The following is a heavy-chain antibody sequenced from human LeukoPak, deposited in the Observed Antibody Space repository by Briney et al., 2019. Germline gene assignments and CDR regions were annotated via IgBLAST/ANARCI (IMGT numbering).Heavy chain of an antibody. CDR1: GGSLSNTSYY. Sequence: SETLSLTCTVSGGSLSNTSYYWGWIRQPPGKGLEWIGSIYYSGSTYYTPSLKSRVTISVDTSKNQFSLKLSSVTAADTAVYYCARRRDYFYYMDVWGKGTTVTISS. J-gene: IGHJ6*03. CDR3: ARRRDYFYYMDV. CDR2: IYYSGST. V-gene: IGHV4-39*01.